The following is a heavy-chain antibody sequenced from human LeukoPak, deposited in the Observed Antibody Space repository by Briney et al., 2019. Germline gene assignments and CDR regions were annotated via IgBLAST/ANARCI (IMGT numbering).Heavy chain of an antibody. CDR1: GFTVSSNY. Sequence: PGGSLRLSCAASGFTVSSNYMSWVRQTPGKGLEWVSIINSGGSTRYADSVKGRFTISRDNSKNTLYLQMNSLRAEDTAVYYCARLKANRSGWYYFDYWGQGTLVTVSS. CDR3: ARLKANRSGWYYFDY. CDR2: INSGGST. D-gene: IGHD6-19*01. V-gene: IGHV3-53*01. J-gene: IGHJ4*02.